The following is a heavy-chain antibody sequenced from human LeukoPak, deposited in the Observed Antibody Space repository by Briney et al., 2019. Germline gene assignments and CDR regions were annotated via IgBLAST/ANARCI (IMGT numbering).Heavy chain of an antibody. CDR1: GFTFRNFW. Sequence: GGSLRLSCAASGFTFRNFWMTWVRQAPGKGLEWVAMIQEDGSGKYYVDSVKGRFTISRDNAKNSLYLQMNSLRAEDTAMYYCARGHSAVDYWGQGTLVTVSS. CDR2: IQEDGSGK. V-gene: IGHV3-7*01. CDR3: ARGHSAVDY. J-gene: IGHJ4*02. D-gene: IGHD4-11*01.